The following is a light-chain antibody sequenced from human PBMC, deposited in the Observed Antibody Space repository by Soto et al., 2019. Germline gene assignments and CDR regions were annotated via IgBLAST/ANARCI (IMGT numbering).Light chain of an antibody. J-gene: IGLJ2*01. V-gene: IGLV2-14*01. CDR3: SSYTGSSALV. CDR2: EVS. Sequence: QSALTQPASVSGSPGQSITISCTGTSSDVGGYDYVSWYQHHPGKVPKLIIYEVSKRPSGVSHRFSGSKSGNTASLTISGFQAEDEADYYCSSYTGSSALVFGGGTKVTVL. CDR1: SSDVGGYDY.